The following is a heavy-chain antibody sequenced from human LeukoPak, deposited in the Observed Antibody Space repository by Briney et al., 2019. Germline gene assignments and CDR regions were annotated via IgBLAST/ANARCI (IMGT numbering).Heavy chain of an antibody. J-gene: IGHJ4*02. Sequence: GGSLRLSCAASGFTFSSYSMNWVRQAPGKGLEWVSSISSSSSYIYYADSVKGRFTISRDNAKNSLYLQMNSLRAEDTALYYCARGAYCGGDCYDYWGQGTLVTVSS. V-gene: IGHV3-21*04. D-gene: IGHD2-21*01. CDR1: GFTFSSYS. CDR2: ISSSSSYI. CDR3: ARGAYCGGDCYDY.